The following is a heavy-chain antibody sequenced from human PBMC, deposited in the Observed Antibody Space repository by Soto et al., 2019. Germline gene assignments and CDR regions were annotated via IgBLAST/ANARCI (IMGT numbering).Heavy chain of an antibody. Sequence: GGSLRLSCAASGFTFDDYGMSWVRQAPGKGLEWVSGINWNGGSTGYADSVKGRFTISRDNAKNSLYLQMNSLRAEDTALYHCARDRAYYDFWSGGYYYYYMDVWGKGTTVTVSS. CDR2: INWNGGST. CDR1: GFTFDDYG. V-gene: IGHV3-20*01. D-gene: IGHD3-3*01. CDR3: ARDRAYYDFWSGGYYYYYMDV. J-gene: IGHJ6*03.